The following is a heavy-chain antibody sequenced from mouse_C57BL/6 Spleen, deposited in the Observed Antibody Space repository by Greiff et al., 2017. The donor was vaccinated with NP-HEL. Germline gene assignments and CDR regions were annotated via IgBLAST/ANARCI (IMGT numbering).Heavy chain of an antibody. CDR3: ARRGLITTVVPHWYFDV. CDR1: GYTFTSYW. Sequence: QVQLQQPGAELVKPGASVKLSCKASGYTFTSYWMQWVKQRPGQGLEWIGEIDPSDSYTNYNQKFKGKATLTVDTSSSTAYMQLSSLTSEDSAVYYCARRGLITTVVPHWYFDVWGTGTTVTVSS. CDR2: IDPSDSYT. V-gene: IGHV1-50*01. D-gene: IGHD1-1*01. J-gene: IGHJ1*03.